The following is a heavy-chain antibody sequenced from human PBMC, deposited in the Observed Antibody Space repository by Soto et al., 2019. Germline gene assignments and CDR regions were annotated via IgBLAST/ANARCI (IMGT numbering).Heavy chain of an antibody. CDR3: VRGHWSFDY. D-gene: IGHD2-8*02. V-gene: IGHV3-72*01. CDR1: GFTLSDRY. Sequence: EVQLVESGGGLVQPGGSLRLSCAASGFTLSDRYMDWVRQAPGKGLEWVARSRNKDHSYSTEYAASVKGRFTISRDDSQNPLYLLMTSLKAEDTAVYYCVRGHWSFDYWGQGTVVTVSS. J-gene: IGHJ4*02. CDR2: SRNKDHSYST.